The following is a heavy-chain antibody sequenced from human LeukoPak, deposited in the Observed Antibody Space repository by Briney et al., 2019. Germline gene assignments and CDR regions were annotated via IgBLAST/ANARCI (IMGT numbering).Heavy chain of an antibody. D-gene: IGHD3-3*01. J-gene: IGHJ4*02. CDR1: GFTFSSYA. V-gene: IGHV3-48*04. CDR3: ARDFWSGYYTED. Sequence: GGSLRLFCAASGFTFSSYAMSWVRQAPGKGLEWISYISGSSSGSTSIIHYADSVKGRFTISRDNAKNSLHLQMDSLSAEDTAVYYCARDFWSGYYTEDWGQGALVIVSS. CDR2: ISGSSSGSTSII.